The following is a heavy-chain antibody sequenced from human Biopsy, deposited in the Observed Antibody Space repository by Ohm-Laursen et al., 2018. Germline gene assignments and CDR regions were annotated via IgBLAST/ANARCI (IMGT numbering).Heavy chain of an antibody. CDR1: GFSVSSYG. D-gene: IGHD7-27*01. J-gene: IGHJ4*02. CDR2: ISDDGRNK. CDR3: AKDLRNNNWGVEN. V-gene: IGHV3-30*18. Sequence: SLRLSCTAAGFSVSSYGMNWVRQAPGKGLEWVAVISDDGRNKYYVDSVKGRFTISRDNSKNTLYLQMNNLRAEDTVVFYCAKDLRNNNWGVENWGQGTLVTVSS.